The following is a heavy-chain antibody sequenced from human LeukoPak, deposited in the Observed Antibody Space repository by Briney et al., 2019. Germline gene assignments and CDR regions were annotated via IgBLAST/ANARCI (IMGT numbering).Heavy chain of an antibody. V-gene: IGHV4-4*02. CDR3: ASGGLVSRYLDH. CDR1: GGSITSSTW. Sequence: PSETLSLTCAVSGGSITSSTWWTWVRQPPGKGLEWIGEVFYSASTNSNPSLKSRLTMSVDESKHEFSLRLTAVTAADTAVYYCASGGLVSRYLDHWGQGALVNVSP. CDR2: VFYSAST. D-gene: IGHD3-9*01. J-gene: IGHJ4*02.